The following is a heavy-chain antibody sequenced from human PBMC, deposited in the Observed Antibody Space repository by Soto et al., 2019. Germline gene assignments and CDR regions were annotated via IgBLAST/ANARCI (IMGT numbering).Heavy chain of an antibody. D-gene: IGHD4-17*01. Sequence: EVQLVESGGGLVKPGGSLRLSCAASGFTFSSYSMNWVRQAPGKGLEWVSSISSSSSYIYYADSVKGRVTISRDNAKNSLYLQMNSLRAEDTAVYYCARVKVTTVTPLYYYYGMDVWGQETTVTVSS. CDR1: GFTFSSYS. V-gene: IGHV3-21*01. J-gene: IGHJ6*02. CDR2: ISSSSSYI. CDR3: ARVKVTTVTPLYYYYGMDV.